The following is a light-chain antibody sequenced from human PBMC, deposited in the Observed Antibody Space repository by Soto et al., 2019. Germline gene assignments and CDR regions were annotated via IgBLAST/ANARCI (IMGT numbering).Light chain of an antibody. J-gene: IGLJ3*02. CDR2: YDD. Sequence: QSVLTQPPSVSAAPRQRVTISCSGSSSKVGDNAVNWYQQLPGKAPKLLIYYDDLLTSGVSDRFSGSKSGTSASLAISGLQSEDEGDYYCEAWDDSLNGWVFGGGTKLTVL. CDR3: EAWDDSLNGWV. V-gene: IGLV1-36*01. CDR1: SSKVGDNA.